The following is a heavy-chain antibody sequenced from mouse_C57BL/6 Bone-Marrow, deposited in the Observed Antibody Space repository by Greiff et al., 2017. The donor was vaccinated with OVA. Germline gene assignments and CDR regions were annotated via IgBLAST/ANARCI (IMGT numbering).Heavy chain of an antibody. J-gene: IGHJ4*01. CDR1: GYTFTSYW. V-gene: IGHV1-64*01. Sequence: QVQLQQPGAELVKPGASVKLSCKASGYTFTSYWMHWVKQRPGQGLEWIGMIHPNSGSTNYNEKFKSKATLTVDKSSSTAYMQLSSLTSEDSAVYYGASGKFFYYAMDYWGQGTSVTVSS. CDR3: ASGKFFYYAMDY. CDR2: IHPNSGST.